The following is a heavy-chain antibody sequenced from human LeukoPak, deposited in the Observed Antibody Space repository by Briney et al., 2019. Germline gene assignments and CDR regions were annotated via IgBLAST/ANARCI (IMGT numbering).Heavy chain of an antibody. D-gene: IGHD2-2*01. CDR2: IWYDGSIK. CDR1: GFTFSTYG. CDR3: AGDYGDIVVVPAAIAFDI. J-gene: IGHJ3*02. Sequence: GGSLRLSCAASGFTFSTYGMHWVRQAPGKGLEWVAVIWYDGSIKNYADSVKGRFTISRDNSKNTLYLQMNSLRVEDTAVYYCAGDYGDIVVVPAAIAFDIWGQGTMVTVSS. V-gene: IGHV3-33*01.